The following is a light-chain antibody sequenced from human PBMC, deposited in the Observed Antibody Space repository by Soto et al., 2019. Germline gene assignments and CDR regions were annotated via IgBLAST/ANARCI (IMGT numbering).Light chain of an antibody. CDR2: EVT. V-gene: IGLV2-14*01. CDR3: SSYTSSTTLV. Sequence: QPVLTQPASVSGSPGQSITISCTGTSSDVGGYNYVSWYQQHPGKVPKLMIYEVTYRPSGISNRFSGSKSANTASLTISGLQTEDEADYYCSSYTSSTTLVFGTGTKLTVL. CDR1: SSDVGGYNY. J-gene: IGLJ1*01.